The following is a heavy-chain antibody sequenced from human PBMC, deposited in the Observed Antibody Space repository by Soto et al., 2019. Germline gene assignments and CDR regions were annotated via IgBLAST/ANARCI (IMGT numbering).Heavy chain of an antibody. CDR2: IIPIFGTA. CDR3: ARDPGYYYGSGSYPDY. J-gene: IGHJ4*02. D-gene: IGHD3-10*01. Sequence: QVRLVQSGAEVKKPGSSVKVSCKASGGTFSSYAISWVRQAPGQGLEWMGGIIPIFGTANYAQKFQGRVTITADKSTSTAYMELSSLRSEDTAVYYCARDPGYYYGSGSYPDYWGQGTLVTVSS. CDR1: GGTFSSYA. V-gene: IGHV1-69*06.